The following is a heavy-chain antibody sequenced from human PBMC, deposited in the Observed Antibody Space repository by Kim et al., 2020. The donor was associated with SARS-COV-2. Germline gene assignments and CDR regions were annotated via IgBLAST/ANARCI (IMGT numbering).Heavy chain of an antibody. CDR2: INHSGST. D-gene: IGHD3-3*01. V-gene: IGHV4-34*01. Sequence: SETLSLTCAVYGGSFSGYYWSWIRQPPGKGLEWIGEINHSGSTNYNPSLKSRVTISVDTSKNQFSLKLSSVTAADTAVYYCARLDTYYDFWCGYYTRSE. CDR1: GGSFSGYY. CDR3: ARLDTYYDFWCGYYTRSE. J-gene: IGHJ1*01.